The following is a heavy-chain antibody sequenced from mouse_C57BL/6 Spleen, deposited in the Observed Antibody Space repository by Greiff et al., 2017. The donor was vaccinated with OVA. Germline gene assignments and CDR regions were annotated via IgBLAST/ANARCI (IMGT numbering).Heavy chain of an antibody. V-gene: IGHV2-3*01. Sequence: VMLVESGPGLVAPSQSLSITCTVSGFSLTSYGVSWVRQPPGKGLEWLGVIWGDGSTNYHSALISRLSISKDNSKSQVFLKLNSLQTDDTATYYCAKPGSGYKILAMDYWGQGTSVTVSS. J-gene: IGHJ4*01. CDR2: IWGDGST. D-gene: IGHD3-2*02. CDR1: GFSLTSYG. CDR3: AKPGSGYKILAMDY.